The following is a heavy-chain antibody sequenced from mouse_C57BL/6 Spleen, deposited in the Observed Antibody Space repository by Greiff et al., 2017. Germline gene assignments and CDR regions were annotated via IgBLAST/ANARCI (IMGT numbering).Heavy chain of an antibody. D-gene: IGHD1-1*01. CDR1: GYTFTSYW. Sequence: QVHVKQPGTELVKPGASVKLSCKASGYTFTSYWMHWVKQRPGQGLEWIGNINPSNGGTNYNEKFKSKATLTVDKSSSTAYMQLSSLTSEDSAVYYCARYVLYDGPLMDYWGQGTSVTVSS. J-gene: IGHJ4*01. CDR2: INPSNGGT. CDR3: ARYVLYDGPLMDY. V-gene: IGHV1-53*01.